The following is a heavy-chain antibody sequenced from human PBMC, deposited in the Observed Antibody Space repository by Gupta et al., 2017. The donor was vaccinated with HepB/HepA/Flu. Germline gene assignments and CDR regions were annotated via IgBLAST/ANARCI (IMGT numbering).Heavy chain of an antibody. J-gene: IGHJ4*02. CDR3: AKDSSSWYSGPPTNFDY. Sequence: EVQLVESGGGLVQPGRSLRLSCAASGFTFDDYAMHWVRQAPGKGLEWVSGISWNSGSIGYADSVKGRFTISRDNAKNSLYLQMNSLRAEDMALYYCAKDSSSWYSGPPTNFDYWGQGTLVTVSS. V-gene: IGHV3-9*03. CDR2: ISWNSGSI. D-gene: IGHD6-13*01. CDR1: GFTFDDYA.